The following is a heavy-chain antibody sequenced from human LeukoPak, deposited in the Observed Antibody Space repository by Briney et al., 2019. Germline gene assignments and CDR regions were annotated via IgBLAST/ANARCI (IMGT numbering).Heavy chain of an antibody. CDR3: GREPDYGDYVTNLDY. J-gene: IGHJ4*02. D-gene: IGHD4-17*01. Sequence: GGSLRLSCAASGFTFSSYSVNWVRQAPGKGLEWVSSISSSSSYIYYADSVKGRFTISRDNAKNSLYLQMNSLRAEDTAVYYCGREPDYGDYVTNLDYGGQGTLVTVS. V-gene: IGHV3-21*01. CDR1: GFTFSSYS. CDR2: ISSSSSYI.